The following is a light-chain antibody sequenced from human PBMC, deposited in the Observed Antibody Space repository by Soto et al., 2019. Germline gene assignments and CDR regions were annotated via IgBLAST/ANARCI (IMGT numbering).Light chain of an antibody. CDR1: QSISSSY. CDR3: QQYGSSSYT. V-gene: IGKV3-20*01. CDR2: AAS. J-gene: IGKJ2*01. Sequence: EIVLTQSPGTLSLSPGERATLSCRASQSISSSYLAWYQQKPGQAPRLLIYAASSRATGIPDRFSGSGSGTALTLTISRLEPEDFAVDYCQQYGSSSYTFGQGTQLEIK.